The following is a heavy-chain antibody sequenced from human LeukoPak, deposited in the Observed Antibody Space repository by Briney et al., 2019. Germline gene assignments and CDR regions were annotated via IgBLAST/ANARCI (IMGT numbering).Heavy chain of an antibody. J-gene: IGHJ3*02. V-gene: IGHV1-69*04. CDR2: IIPILGIA. D-gene: IGHD1-26*01. Sequence: AASVKVSCKASGGTFSSYAISWVRQAPGQGLEWMGRIIPILGIANYAQKFQGRVTITADKSTSTAYMELSSLRSEDTAVYYCAADGELPDAFDIWGQGTMVTVSS. CDR3: AADGELPDAFDI. CDR1: GGTFSSYA.